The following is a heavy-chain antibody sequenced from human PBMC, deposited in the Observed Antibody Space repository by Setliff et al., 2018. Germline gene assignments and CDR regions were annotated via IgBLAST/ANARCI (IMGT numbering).Heavy chain of an antibody. CDR3: AKDLYSSSWNYYYYGMDV. CDR1: GFTFSNYA. CDR2: IQFDGSNK. Sequence: HPGGSLRLSCVASGFTFSNYAMAWVRQAPGKGLEWVAFIQFDGSNKYYADSVKGRFTISRDNSKNTLYLQMNSLRAEDTAVYYCAKDLYSSSWNYYYYGMDVWGQGTTVTVSS. V-gene: IGHV3-30*02. D-gene: IGHD6-13*01. J-gene: IGHJ6*02.